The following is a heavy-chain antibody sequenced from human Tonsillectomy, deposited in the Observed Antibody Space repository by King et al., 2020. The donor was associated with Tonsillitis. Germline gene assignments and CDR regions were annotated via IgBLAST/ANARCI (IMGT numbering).Heavy chain of an antibody. J-gene: IGHJ4*02. D-gene: IGHD5/OR15-5a*01. CDR1: GGSISSGNYY. V-gene: IGHV4-61*02. Sequence: VQLQESGPGLMKPSQTLSLTCTVSGGSISSGNYYWTWIRQPAGKGLEWIGRIYSSGRASYNPSLESRVTMSVETSKNQFSLDMSSVTAAGTAVYYCARGVDPSTGGSLFDCWGQGNLVTVSS. CDR2: IYSSGRA. CDR3: ARGVDPSTGGSLFDC.